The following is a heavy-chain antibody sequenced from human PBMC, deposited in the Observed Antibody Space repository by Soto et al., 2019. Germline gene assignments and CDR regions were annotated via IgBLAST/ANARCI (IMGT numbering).Heavy chain of an antibody. V-gene: IGHV3-23*01. CDR2: FSATSENT. CDR3: AKARDQQWVRLPFDY. D-gene: IGHD6-19*01. J-gene: IGHJ4*02. CDR1: GVFFSSYT. Sequence: EVQLLESGGGLVQPGVSLRLSCVGSGVFFSSYTMTWVRQAPGKGLEWVSSFSATSENTYYADSVRGRFTISRDNSKNTLFLQMNSLTAEDTAMYYCAKARDQQWVRLPFDYWGQGILVIVSS.